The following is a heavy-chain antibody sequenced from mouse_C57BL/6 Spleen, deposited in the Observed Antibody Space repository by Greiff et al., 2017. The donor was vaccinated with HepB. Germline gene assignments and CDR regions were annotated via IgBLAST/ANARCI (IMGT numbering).Heavy chain of an antibody. CDR1: GFTFSSYA. CDR2: ISDGGSYT. J-gene: IGHJ4*01. CDR3: ASDEGIYYGNTGAMDY. V-gene: IGHV5-4*01. Sequence: EVQGVESGGGLVKPGGSLKLSCAASGFTFSSYAMSWVRQTPEKRLEWVATISDGGSYTYYPDNVKGRFTISRDNAKNNLYLQMSHLKSEDTAMYYCASDEGIYYGNTGAMDYWGQGTSVTVSS. D-gene: IGHD2-1*01.